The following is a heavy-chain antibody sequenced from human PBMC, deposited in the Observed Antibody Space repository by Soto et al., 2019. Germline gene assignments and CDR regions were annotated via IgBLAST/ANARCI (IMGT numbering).Heavy chain of an antibody. CDR2: ISSSGSTI. CDR1: GFTFSSYE. Sequence: LRLSCAASGFTFSSYEMNWVRQAPGKGLEWVSYISSSGSTIYYADSVKGRFTISRDNAKNSLYLQMNSLRAEDTAVYYCARQYRYCSSTSCQSWFDPWGQGTLVTVSS. CDR3: ARQYRYCSSTSCQSWFDP. D-gene: IGHD2-2*01. J-gene: IGHJ5*02. V-gene: IGHV3-48*03.